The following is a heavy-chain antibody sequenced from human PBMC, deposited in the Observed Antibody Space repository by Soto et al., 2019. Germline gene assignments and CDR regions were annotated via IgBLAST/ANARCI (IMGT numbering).Heavy chain of an antibody. CDR2: IKSKTDGGTT. CDR3: TTCDNWKPDLTYYYGMDV. Sequence: PGGSLRLSCAASGFTFSNAWMSWVRQAPGKGLEWVGRIKSKTDGGTTDYAAPVKGRFTISRDDSKNTLYLQMNSLKTEDTAVYYCTTCDNWKPDLTYYYGMDVWGQGTTVTVSS. CDR1: GFTFSNAW. J-gene: IGHJ6*02. V-gene: IGHV3-15*01. D-gene: IGHD1-20*01.